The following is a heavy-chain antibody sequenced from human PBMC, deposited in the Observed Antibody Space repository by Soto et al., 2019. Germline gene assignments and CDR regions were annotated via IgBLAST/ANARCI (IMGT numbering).Heavy chain of an antibody. CDR2: IYYSGST. CDR1: GGSISSYY. CDR3: ARGSYDILTGYPSYYYCYGMDV. V-gene: IGHV4-59*01. D-gene: IGHD3-9*01. J-gene: IGHJ6*02. Sequence: SETLSLTCTVSGGSISSYYWSWIRQPPGKGLEWIGYIYYSGSTNYNPSLKSRVTISVDTSKNQFSLKLSSVTAADTAVYYCARGSYDILTGYPSYYYCYGMDVWGQGTTATVSS.